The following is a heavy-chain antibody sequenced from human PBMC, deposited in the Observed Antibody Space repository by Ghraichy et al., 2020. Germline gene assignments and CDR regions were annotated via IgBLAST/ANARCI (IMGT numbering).Heavy chain of an antibody. V-gene: IGHV4-59*01. CDR1: GGSISSYY. Sequence: SETLSLTCAVSGGSISSYYWSWIRQPPGKGLEWIGYIYSSGSTNYNPSLKSRVTISQDTSKNQLSLKLSSVTAADTAVYYCARLVVNTLYADYWGQGTLVTVSS. CDR2: IYSSGST. CDR3: ARLVVNTLYADY. J-gene: IGHJ4*02. D-gene: IGHD2-2*01.